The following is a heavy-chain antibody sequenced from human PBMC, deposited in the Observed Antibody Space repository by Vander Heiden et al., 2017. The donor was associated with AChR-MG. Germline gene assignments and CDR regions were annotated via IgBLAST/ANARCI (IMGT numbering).Heavy chain of an antibody. D-gene: IGHD2-2*01. CDR1: GGSFSGTY. J-gene: IGHJ3*02. V-gene: IGHV4-34*01. Sequence: QVQLQQWGAGLLKPSETLSLTCAVYGGSFSGTYWSWIRQPPGKGLEWIGDINHSGSTNYTPSLKSRVTISADTSNNQFSLKLSSVTAADTAVYYCARDYQLLYAFDIWGQGTMVTVSS. CDR2: INHSGST. CDR3: ARDYQLLYAFDI.